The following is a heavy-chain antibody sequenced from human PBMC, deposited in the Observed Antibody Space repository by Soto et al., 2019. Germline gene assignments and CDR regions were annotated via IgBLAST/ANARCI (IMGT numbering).Heavy chain of an antibody. J-gene: IGHJ4*02. CDR1: GGSFSGYY. CDR3: ARGPDVTGSYSDY. V-gene: IGHV4-34*01. Sequence: PSETLSLTCAVYGGSFSGYYWSWIRQPPGKGLEWIGEINHSGSTNYNPSLKSRVTISVDTSKNQFSLKLSSVTAADTAVYYCARGPDVTGSYSDYWGQGTLVTVSS. CDR2: INHSGST. D-gene: IGHD3-10*01.